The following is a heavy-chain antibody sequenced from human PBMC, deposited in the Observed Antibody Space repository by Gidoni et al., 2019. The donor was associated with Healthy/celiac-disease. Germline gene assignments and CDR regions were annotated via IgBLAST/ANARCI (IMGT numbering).Heavy chain of an antibody. V-gene: IGHV3-30*02. Sequence: DSVKGRFTISRDNSKNTLYLQMNSLRAEDTAVYCCAKGHYDDIWGSYRFSYGMDVWGQGTTVTVSS. J-gene: IGHJ6*02. D-gene: IGHD3-16*02. CDR3: AKGHYDDIWGSYRFSYGMDV.